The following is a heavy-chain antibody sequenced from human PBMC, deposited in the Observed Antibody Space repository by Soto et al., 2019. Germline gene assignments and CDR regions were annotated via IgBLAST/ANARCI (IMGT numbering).Heavy chain of an antibody. V-gene: IGHV4-34*01. Sequence: SETLSLTCAVYGGSFSGYYWSWIRQPPGKGLEWIGEINHSGSTNYNPSLKSRVTISVDTSKNQFSLKLSSVTAADTAVNYCARGRRLYLQLVPGQMYYFDYCCQGTLVTVSS. J-gene: IGHJ4*02. CDR2: INHSGST. CDR3: ARGRRLYLQLVPGQMYYFDY. D-gene: IGHD6-13*01. CDR1: GGSFSGYY.